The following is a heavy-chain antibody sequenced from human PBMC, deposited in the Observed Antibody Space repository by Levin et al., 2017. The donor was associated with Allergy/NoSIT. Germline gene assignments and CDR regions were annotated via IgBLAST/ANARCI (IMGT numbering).Heavy chain of an antibody. CDR3: ARAENYDILTGSPRAFDI. CDR2: INPSGGST. D-gene: IGHD3-9*01. V-gene: IGHV1-46*01. J-gene: IGHJ3*02. CDR1: GYTFTSYY. Sequence: GESLKISCKASGYTFTSYYMHWVRQAPGQGLEWMGIINPSGGSTSYAQKFQGRVTMTRDTSTSTVYMELSSLRSEDTAVYYCARAENYDILTGSPRAFDIWGQGTMVTVSS.